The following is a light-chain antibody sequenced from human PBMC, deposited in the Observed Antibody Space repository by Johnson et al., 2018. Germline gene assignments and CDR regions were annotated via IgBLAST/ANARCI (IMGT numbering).Light chain of an antibody. Sequence: QSVLTQPPSVSAAPGQKVTISCSGSSSNIGNNYVSWYQQLPGTAPKLLIYENNKRPSGIPDRFSGSKSGTSATLGITGLQTGDEADYYCGTWDSSLGAGKGFGTGTKVTV. CDR3: GTWDSSLGAGKG. CDR2: ENN. CDR1: SSNIGNNY. J-gene: IGLJ1*01. V-gene: IGLV1-51*02.